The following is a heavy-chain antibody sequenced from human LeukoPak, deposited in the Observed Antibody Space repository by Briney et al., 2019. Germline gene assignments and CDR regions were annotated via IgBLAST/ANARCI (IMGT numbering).Heavy chain of an antibody. CDR2: ISGSGGST. Sequence: GGSLRLSCAASGFIVSGDFMSWVRQAPGKGLEWVSTISGSGGSTFYADSVKGRFTISRDNSKNTLYLQMNSLRAEDTAVYYCAKELWSYYDSSGYNYWGQGTLVTVSS. J-gene: IGHJ4*02. CDR3: AKELWSYYDSSGYNY. CDR1: GFIVSGDF. D-gene: IGHD3-22*01. V-gene: IGHV3-23*01.